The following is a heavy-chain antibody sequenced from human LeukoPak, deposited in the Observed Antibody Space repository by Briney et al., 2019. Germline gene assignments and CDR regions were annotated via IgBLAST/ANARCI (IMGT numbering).Heavy chain of an antibody. CDR1: GFTFSSYS. J-gene: IGHJ6*03. Sequence: GGSLRLSCAASGFTFSSYSMNWVRQAPGKGLEWVSSISSSSSYIYYAGSVKGRFTISRDDAKNSLYLQMNSLRAEDTAVYYCARAFDTSWDYYYMDVWGKGTTVTVSS. D-gene: IGHD2-2*01. CDR2: ISSSSSYI. CDR3: ARAFDTSWDYYYMDV. V-gene: IGHV3-21*01.